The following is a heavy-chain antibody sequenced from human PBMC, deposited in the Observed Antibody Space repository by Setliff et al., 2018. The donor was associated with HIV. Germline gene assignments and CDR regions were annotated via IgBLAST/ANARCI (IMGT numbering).Heavy chain of an antibody. Sequence: SVKVSCKASGGTFSSYAISWVRQAPGQGLEWMGGIIPILGIKKYAQKFQGRVTITADKSTSTAYMELSSLRSEDTAVYYCARGATYYYDSSGYYSLLADAFDIWGQGTMVTASS. CDR1: GGTFSSYA. CDR2: IIPILGIK. J-gene: IGHJ3*02. CDR3: ARGATYYYDSSGYYSLLADAFDI. V-gene: IGHV1-69*10. D-gene: IGHD3-22*01.